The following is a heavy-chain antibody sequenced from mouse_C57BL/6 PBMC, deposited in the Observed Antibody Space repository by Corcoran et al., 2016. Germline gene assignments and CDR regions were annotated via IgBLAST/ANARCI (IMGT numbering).Heavy chain of an antibody. J-gene: IGHJ3*01. CDR2: INTYSGVP. D-gene: IGHD2-3*01. CDR3: ASWLLLGGFAY. CDR1: GYTFTTYG. V-gene: IGHV9-3*01. Sequence: QSQEGQSGKERKKQGERVKISCKASGYTFTTYGMSWVKQAPGKGLKWMGWINTYSGVPTYADDFKGRFAFSLETSASTAYFQINNLKNEDTATYFGASWLLLGGFAYWGQGTLVTVSA.